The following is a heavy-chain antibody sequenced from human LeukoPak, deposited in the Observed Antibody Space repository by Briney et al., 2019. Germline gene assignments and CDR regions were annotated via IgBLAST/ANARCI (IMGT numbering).Heavy chain of an antibody. J-gene: IGHJ6*03. V-gene: IGHV3-30*04. Sequence: PGGTLRLSCAASGFTFSSYAMHWVRQAPGKGLEWVAVISYDGSNKYYADSVKGRFTISRDNSKNTLYLQMNSLRAEDTAVYYCARDGYYDFWSGYPMSYYYMDVWGKGTTVTVSS. CDR2: ISYDGSNK. D-gene: IGHD3-3*01. CDR3: ARDGYYDFWSGYPMSYYYMDV. CDR1: GFTFSSYA.